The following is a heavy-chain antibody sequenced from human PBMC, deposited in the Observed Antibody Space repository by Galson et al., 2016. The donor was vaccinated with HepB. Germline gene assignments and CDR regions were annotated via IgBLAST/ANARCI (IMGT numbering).Heavy chain of an antibody. D-gene: IGHD3-10*01. Sequence: ETLSLTCTVSGGSISRSGYYWGWIRQSPGKGLEWIGSIYYGGSTYYNPSLQSRVAISVDTSKNQFSLRLSSVTAADTAVYYCARDSEPGKYGSGSGGFDYWGQGTLVTVSS. CDR3: ARDSEPGKYGSGSGGFDY. J-gene: IGHJ4*02. V-gene: IGHV4-39*07. CDR2: IYYGGST. CDR1: GGSISRSGYY.